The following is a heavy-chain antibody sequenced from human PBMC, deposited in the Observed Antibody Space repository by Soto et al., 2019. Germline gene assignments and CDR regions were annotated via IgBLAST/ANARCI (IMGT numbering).Heavy chain of an antibody. CDR3: AKDHGASSRVRGDTGWGMDV. Sequence: GGSLRLSCAASGFTFDDYAMHWVRQAPGKGLEWVSLISWDGGNTYYADSVKGRFTITRDNSKNSLYLQMNSLRAEDTALYYCAKDHGASSRVRGDTGWGMDVWGQGTTVTVSS. J-gene: IGHJ6*02. CDR2: ISWDGGNT. CDR1: GFTFDDYA. D-gene: IGHD3-10*01. V-gene: IGHV3-43D*03.